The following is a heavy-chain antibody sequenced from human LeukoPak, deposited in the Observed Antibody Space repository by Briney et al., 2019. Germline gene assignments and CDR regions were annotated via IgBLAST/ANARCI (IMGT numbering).Heavy chain of an antibody. V-gene: IGHV3-30-3*01. CDR1: GFTFSSYA. J-gene: IGHJ6*02. D-gene: IGHD4-17*01. Sequence: GGSLRLSCAASGFTFSSYAMHWVRQAPGKGLEWVAVISYDGSNKYYADSVKGRFTISRDNSKNTLYLQMNSLRAEDTAVYYCARDRKSDGDYGGMDVWGQGTTVTVSS. CDR2: ISYDGSNK. CDR3: ARDRKSDGDYGGMDV.